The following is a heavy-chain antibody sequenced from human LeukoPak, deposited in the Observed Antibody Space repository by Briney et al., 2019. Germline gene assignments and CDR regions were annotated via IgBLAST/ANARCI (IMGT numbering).Heavy chain of an antibody. J-gene: IGHJ5*02. Sequence: SETLSLTCAVSGYSISSGYYWGWIRQPPGKGLEWIGSIYHSGSTYYNPSLKSRVTISVDTSKNQFSLKLSSVTAADTAVYYGARPRQELGATVWFDPWGQGTLVTVSS. D-gene: IGHD1-26*01. V-gene: IGHV4-38-2*01. CDR3: ARPRQELGATVWFDP. CDR2: IYHSGST. CDR1: GYSISSGYY.